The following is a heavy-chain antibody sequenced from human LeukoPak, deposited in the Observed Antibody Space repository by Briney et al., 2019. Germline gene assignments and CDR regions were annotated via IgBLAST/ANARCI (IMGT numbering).Heavy chain of an antibody. CDR1: GFTFSSYA. D-gene: IGHD3-3*01. Sequence: PGGSLRLSCAASGFTFSSYAMSWVRQAPGKGLEWVSAISGSGGSTYYADSVKGRFTISRDNSKNTLYLQMNSLRAEDTAVYYCAKGVWSGYYVYYYYYYMDVWGKGTTVTVSS. J-gene: IGHJ6*03. V-gene: IGHV3-23*01. CDR2: ISGSGGST. CDR3: AKGVWSGYYVYYYYYYMDV.